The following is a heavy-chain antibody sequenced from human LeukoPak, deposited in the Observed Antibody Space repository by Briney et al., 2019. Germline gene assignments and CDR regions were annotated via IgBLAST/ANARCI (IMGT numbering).Heavy chain of an antibody. CDR3: ASYGSGSFFDC. D-gene: IGHD3-10*01. CDR1: GYTFTSYG. J-gene: IGHJ4*02. CDR2: ISAYNGNT. Sequence: ASVKVSCKASGYTFTSYGISRVRQAPGQGLEWMGWISAYNGNTNYAQKLQGRVTMTTDTSTSTAYVELRSLRSDDTAVYYCASYGSGSFFDCWGEGTLVTVCS. V-gene: IGHV1-18*01.